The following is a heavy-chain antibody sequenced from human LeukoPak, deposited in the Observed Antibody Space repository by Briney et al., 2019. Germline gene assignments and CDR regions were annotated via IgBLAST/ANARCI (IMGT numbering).Heavy chain of an antibody. Sequence: GRSLRLSCAASGFTFSTYAMHWVRQAPGKGLEWVAVISYDGSNKYYADSVKGRFTISRDNSKNTLFLQMNSLRAEDTAVYYCARGVGYCSSSSCYEDYWGQGTLVTVSS. CDR2: ISYDGSNK. V-gene: IGHV3-30-3*01. CDR1: GFTFSTYA. D-gene: IGHD2-2*01. J-gene: IGHJ4*02. CDR3: ARGVGYCSSSSCYEDY.